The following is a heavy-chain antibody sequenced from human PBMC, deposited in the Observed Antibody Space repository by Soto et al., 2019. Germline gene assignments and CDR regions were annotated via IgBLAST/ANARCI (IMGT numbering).Heavy chain of an antibody. CDR1: GFTFSNAW. CDR2: IKSKTDGGTT. J-gene: IGHJ6*03. D-gene: IGHD2-8*01. V-gene: IGHV3-15*01. CDR3: TTDPAYVLMVYAYYYYMDV. Sequence: GGSLRLSCAASGFTFSNAWMSWVRQAPGKGLEWVGRIKSKTDGGTTDYAAPVKGRFTISRDDSKNTLYLQMNSLKTEDTAVYYCTTDPAYVLMVYAYYYYMDVWGKGTTVTVSS.